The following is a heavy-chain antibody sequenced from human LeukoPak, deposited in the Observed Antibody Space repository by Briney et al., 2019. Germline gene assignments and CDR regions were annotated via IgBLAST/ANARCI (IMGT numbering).Heavy chain of an antibody. J-gene: IGHJ3*02. Sequence: PGGSLRLSCAASGFTFSSYAMSWVRQAPGNGLEWVSAISGSGGATYYADSVKGRFTISRDNSKNTLYLQMNSLRAEDTAVYYCAKVPVFSLTISEVVTDDAFDIWGQGTIVTVYS. CDR2: ISGSGGAT. V-gene: IGHV3-23*01. D-gene: IGHD3-3*01. CDR3: AKVPVFSLTISEVVTDDAFDI. CDR1: GFTFSSYA.